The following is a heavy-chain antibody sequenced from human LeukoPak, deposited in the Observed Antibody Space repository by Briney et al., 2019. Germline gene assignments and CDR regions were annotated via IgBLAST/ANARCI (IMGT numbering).Heavy chain of an antibody. CDR3: ATSDAVAAAGTWADY. V-gene: IGHV3-7*03. CDR1: GFTFSNYW. Sequence: SGGSLRLSCAASGFTFSNYWLSWVRQAPGKGLEWVANIGQDGSEKYYVDSVKGRFTISRDNAKNTLYLQMNSLRAEDTAVYYCATSDAVAAAGTWADYWGQGTLVTVSS. D-gene: IGHD6-13*01. CDR2: IGQDGSEK. J-gene: IGHJ4*02.